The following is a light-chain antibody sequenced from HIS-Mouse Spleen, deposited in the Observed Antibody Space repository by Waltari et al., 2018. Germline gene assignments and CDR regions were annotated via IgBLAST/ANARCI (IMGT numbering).Light chain of an antibody. Sequence: DIQMTQSPSSLSASVGDRVTITCQASQDISNYLNLYQQKPGKAPKLLIYDASNLETGVPSRFSGSQSGTDFTFTISTLQPEDIATYYCQQYDNLPLFTFGPETKVDIK. V-gene: IGKV1-33*01. CDR3: QQYDNLPLFT. J-gene: IGKJ3*01. CDR1: QDISNY. CDR2: DAS.